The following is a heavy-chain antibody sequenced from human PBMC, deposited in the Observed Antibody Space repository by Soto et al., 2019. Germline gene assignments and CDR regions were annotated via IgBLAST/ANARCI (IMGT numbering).Heavy chain of an antibody. J-gene: IGHJ4*02. Sequence: EVQLVESGGGLVQPGRSLRLSCAASGFTFDDYAMHWVRQAPGKGLEWVSGISWNSGSIGYADSVKGRFTISRDNAKNSLYLQMNGLRAEDTALYYCAKDKLSIGVRLIDYWGQGTLVTVSS. CDR3: AKDKLSIGVRLIDY. D-gene: IGHD2-15*01. V-gene: IGHV3-9*01. CDR1: GFTFDDYA. CDR2: ISWNSGSI.